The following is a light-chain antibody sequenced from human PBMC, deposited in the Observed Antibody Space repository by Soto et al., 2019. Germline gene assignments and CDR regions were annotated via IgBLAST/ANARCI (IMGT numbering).Light chain of an antibody. CDR3: QQYKRSWT. J-gene: IGKJ1*01. CDR2: KVS. Sequence: DIPMTQSPSTLSASVGDRVTITCRASQSVDTWLAWYQQKPGKAPKVLISKVSNLESGVPSRFSGSGYGTEFTITISSLQPDDFATYYCQQYKRSWTFGQGTKVDIK. V-gene: IGKV1-5*03. CDR1: QSVDTW.